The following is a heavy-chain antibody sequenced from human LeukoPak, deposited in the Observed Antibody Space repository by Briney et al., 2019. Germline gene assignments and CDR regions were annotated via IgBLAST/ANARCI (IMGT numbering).Heavy chain of an antibody. V-gene: IGHV4-38-2*02. J-gene: IGHJ4*02. CDR2: ILHSGST. D-gene: IGHD3-22*01. CDR1: GYSISSGYY. CDR3: ARSTYYYDSSGYSSYFDY. Sequence: SETLSLTCTVSGYSISSGYYWGWIRQPPGKGLEWIGSILHSGSTYYNPSLKSRVTISVDTSKNQFSLKMSSVTAADTAVYYCARSTYYYDSSGYSSYFDYWGQGTLATVSS.